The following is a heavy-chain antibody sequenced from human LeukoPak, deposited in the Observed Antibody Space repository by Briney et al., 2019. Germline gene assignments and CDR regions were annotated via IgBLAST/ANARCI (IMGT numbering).Heavy chain of an antibody. CDR2: ISSGSRYI. J-gene: IGHJ4*02. CDR3: ARASYDSSGYFDY. Sequence: GGSLRLSCAASGFTFSSHSMNWVRQAPGKGLEWVSSISSGSRYIYYVDSVKGRFTISRDNAKNSLYLQMNSLRAEDTAVYYCARASYDSSGYFDYWGQGTLVTVSS. V-gene: IGHV3-21*04. CDR1: GFTFSSHS. D-gene: IGHD3-22*01.